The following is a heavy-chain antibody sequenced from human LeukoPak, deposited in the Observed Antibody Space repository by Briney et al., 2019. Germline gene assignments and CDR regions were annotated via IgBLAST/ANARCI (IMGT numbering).Heavy chain of an antibody. CDR3: ARALWVGDYDFWSGYYFDY. V-gene: IGHV1-2*02. CDR2: INPNSGGT. D-gene: IGHD3-3*01. Sequence: ASVKVSCKASGYTFTGYYMHWVRQAPGQGLEWMGWINPNSGGTNYAQKFQGRVTTTRDTSISTAYMELSRLRSDDTAVYYCARALWVGDYDFWSGYYFDYWGQGTLVTVSS. J-gene: IGHJ4*02. CDR1: GYTFTGYY.